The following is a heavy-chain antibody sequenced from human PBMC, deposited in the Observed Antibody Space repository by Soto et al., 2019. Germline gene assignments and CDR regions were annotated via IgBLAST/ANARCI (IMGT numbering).Heavy chain of an antibody. CDR1: GGTFSSYT. J-gene: IGHJ4*02. Sequence: SVKVSCKASGGTFSSYTISWVRQAPGQGLEWMGRIIPILGIANYAQKFQGRVTITADKSTSTAYMELSSLRSEDTAVYYCARIAVAGPSDLDYWGQGTLVTVSS. CDR3: ARIAVAGPSDLDY. D-gene: IGHD6-19*01. CDR2: IIPILGIA. V-gene: IGHV1-69*02.